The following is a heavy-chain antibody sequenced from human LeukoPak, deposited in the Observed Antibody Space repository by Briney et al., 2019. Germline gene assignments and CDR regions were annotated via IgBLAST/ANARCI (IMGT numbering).Heavy chain of an antibody. CDR2: IRFDGSDK. CDR3: AKVLPLTFYYMDV. Sequence: GGSMRLSCVASGVTFGTYGLHRVRQGPGKGLEWVAFIRFDGSDKYYADSVKGRFTISRDNSKNTLYLQMNSLRIEDTAMYYCAKVLPLTFYYMDVWGKGTTVTVSS. V-gene: IGHV3-30*02. D-gene: IGHD4/OR15-4a*01. CDR1: GVTFGTYG. J-gene: IGHJ6*03.